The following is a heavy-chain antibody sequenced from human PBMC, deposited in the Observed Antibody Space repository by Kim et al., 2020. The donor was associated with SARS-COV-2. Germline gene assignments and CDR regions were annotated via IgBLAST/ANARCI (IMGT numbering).Heavy chain of an antibody. V-gene: IGHV3-33*01. CDR3: ARDLLVGATSYGMDV. J-gene: IGHJ6*02. CDR2: IWYDGSNK. D-gene: IGHD1-26*01. CDR1: GFTFSSYG. Sequence: GGSLRLSSAASGFTFSSYGMHWVRQAPGKGLEWVAGIWYDGSNKYYADSVKGRFTISRDNSKNTLYLQMNSLRAEDTAVYYCARDLLVGATSYGMDVWGQGTTVTVS.